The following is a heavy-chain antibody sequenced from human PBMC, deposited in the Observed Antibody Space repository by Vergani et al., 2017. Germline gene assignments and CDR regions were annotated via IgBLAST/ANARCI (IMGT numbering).Heavy chain of an antibody. CDR2: TWFDGRNK. J-gene: IGHJ5*02. CDR3: ARDRLIMYNWFDP. V-gene: IGHV3-33*04. CDR1: GFTLTSYG. Sequence: QVQLVESGGGVVQPGRSLRLSCATSGFTLTSYGIHWVRQAPGKGPEWVAVTWFDGRNKFYSDSVKGRFIISRDNSKDIVYLQMNSLRVEDTAVYYCARDRLIMYNWFDPWGQGTLVTVSS. D-gene: IGHD2-8*01.